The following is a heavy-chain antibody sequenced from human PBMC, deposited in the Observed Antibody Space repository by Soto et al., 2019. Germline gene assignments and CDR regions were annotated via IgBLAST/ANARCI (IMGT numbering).Heavy chain of an antibody. Sequence: SETLSLTCTVSGGSISSSSYYWGWIRQPPGKGLEWIGSIYYSGGTYYNPSLKSRVTISVDTSKNQFSLKLSSVTAADTAVYYCATRTYYDILTGPYGMDVWGQGTTVTV. V-gene: IGHV4-39*01. CDR1: GGSISSSSYY. CDR2: IYYSGGT. CDR3: ATRTYYDILTGPYGMDV. D-gene: IGHD3-9*01. J-gene: IGHJ6*02.